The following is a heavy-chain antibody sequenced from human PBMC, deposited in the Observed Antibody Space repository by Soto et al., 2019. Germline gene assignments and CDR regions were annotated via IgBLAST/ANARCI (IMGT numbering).Heavy chain of an antibody. J-gene: IGHJ6*02. V-gene: IGHV2-5*02. Sequence: QITLKESVPTLVKPTQTLTLTCTFSGLSLTNSGVGVSWIRQPPGNALDRLAVIYWDNDKRFSPSLKTRLTITRHTSKNQLILIITNMDPVETGTYYCSQGGSGSYYAMDVWGQGTTVTVS. D-gene: IGHD3-10*01. CDR3: SQGGSGSYYAMDV. CDR1: GLSLTNSGVG. CDR2: IYWDNDK.